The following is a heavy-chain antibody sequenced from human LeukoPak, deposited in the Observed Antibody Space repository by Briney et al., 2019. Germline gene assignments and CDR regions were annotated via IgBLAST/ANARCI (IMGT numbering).Heavy chain of an antibody. V-gene: IGHV4-59*01. CDR2: IYYSGST. CDR3: ARDTDGDSYGLHAFDI. Sequence: SETLSLTCTVSGGSISSYYWSWIRQPPGQGLEWIGYIYYSGSTTYNPSLKSRVTISVDTSKNQFSLKLSSVTAADTAVYYCARDTDGDSYGLHAFDIWGQGTMVTVSS. J-gene: IGHJ3*02. CDR1: GGSISSYY. D-gene: IGHD5-18*01.